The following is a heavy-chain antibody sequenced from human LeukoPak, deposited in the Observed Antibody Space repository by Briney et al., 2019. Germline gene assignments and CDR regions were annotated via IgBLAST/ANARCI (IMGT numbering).Heavy chain of an antibody. CDR2: IGGGDDI. D-gene: IGHD2-2*01. J-gene: IGHJ4*02. CDR1: GFTFSTHA. CDR3: ASDSSTTTYNFDY. V-gene: IGHV3-23*01. Sequence: PGGSLRLSCAASGFTFSTHAMSWVRQAPGKGLEYVSGIGGGDDIHYADSVKGRFTVSRDNSKNTLFLQMNSLRAQDPAVYYCASDSSTTTYNFDYWGQGTLVTVSS.